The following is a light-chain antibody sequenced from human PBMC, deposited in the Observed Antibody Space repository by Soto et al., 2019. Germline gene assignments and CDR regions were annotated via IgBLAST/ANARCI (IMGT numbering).Light chain of an antibody. CDR3: QQVYKYPRT. J-gene: IGKJ2*01. Sequence: DIQLTQSPSFLSASVGDRVAITCRASQGISSHLAWYQQKPGKAPKFLIYAASTLQSGVPPRFSGSGSGTEFTLTISSLQPEDFATYYCQQVYKYPRTFGQGTKLEIK. V-gene: IGKV1-9*01. CDR1: QGISSH. CDR2: AAS.